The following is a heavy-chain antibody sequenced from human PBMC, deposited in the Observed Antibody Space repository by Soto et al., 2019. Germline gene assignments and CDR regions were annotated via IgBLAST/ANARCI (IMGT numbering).Heavy chain of an antibody. Sequence: GGSLRLSCAASGFSFDDYAMHWVRQAPGKGLEWVSCISWNSGNIVYSDSVKGRFTISRDNAKNSLSLQMNSLRAEDTALYYCTKGSSTSCFSPLDHWGQGTLVTVS. CDR3: TKGSSTSCFSPLDH. D-gene: IGHD2-2*01. J-gene: IGHJ4*02. CDR2: ISWNSGNI. V-gene: IGHV3-9*01. CDR1: GFSFDDYA.